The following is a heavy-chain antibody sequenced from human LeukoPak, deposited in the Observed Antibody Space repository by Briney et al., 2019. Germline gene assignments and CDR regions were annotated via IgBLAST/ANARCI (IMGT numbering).Heavy chain of an antibody. CDR1: GGSFSGYY. J-gene: IGHJ5*01. Sequence: PSETLSLTCAVYGGSFSGYYWSWIRQPPGKGLEWIGEINHSGSTNYNPSLKSRVTISVDTSKNQFSLKLSPVTAADTAVYYCARGRFLEYLGDWFDSWGQGTLVTVSS. CDR2: INHSGST. D-gene: IGHD3-3*01. V-gene: IGHV4-34*01. CDR3: ARGRFLEYLGDWFDS.